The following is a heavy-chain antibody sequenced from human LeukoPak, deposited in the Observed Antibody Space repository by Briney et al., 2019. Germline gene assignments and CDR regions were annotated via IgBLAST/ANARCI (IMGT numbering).Heavy chain of an antibody. V-gene: IGHV4-59*01. D-gene: IGHD2-2*01. Sequence: SETLSLTCTVSGGSISSYYWSWIRQPPGKGLEWIGYIYYSGSTNYNPSLKSRVTISVDTSKNQFSLKLSSVTAADTAVYYCARDGVVPAAISWFDPWGQGTLVTASS. CDR2: IYYSGST. CDR3: ARDGVVPAAISWFDP. CDR1: GGSISSYY. J-gene: IGHJ5*02.